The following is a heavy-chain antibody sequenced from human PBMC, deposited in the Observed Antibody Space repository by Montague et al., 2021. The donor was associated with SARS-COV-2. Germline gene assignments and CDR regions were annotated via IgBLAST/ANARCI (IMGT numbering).Heavy chain of an antibody. D-gene: IGHD2-15*01. Sequence: TLSLTCTVSGGSISSGSYYWSWIRQPAGKGLEWIGRIYTSGNTNYNLSLKSRVTISVDTSKNQFSLKPSSVTAADTAVYYCAGGPAATYYYGMDVWGQGTTVTVSS. CDR1: GGSISSGSYY. J-gene: IGHJ6*02. CDR3: AGGPAATYYYGMDV. V-gene: IGHV4-61*02. CDR2: IYTSGNT.